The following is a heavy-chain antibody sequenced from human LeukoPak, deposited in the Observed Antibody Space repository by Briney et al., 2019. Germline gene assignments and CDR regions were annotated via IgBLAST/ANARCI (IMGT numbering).Heavy chain of an antibody. D-gene: IGHD3-10*01. Sequence: SETLSLTCTVSGGSISSSSYYWGWIRQPPGKGLEWIGSIYYSGSTYYNPSLKSRVTISVDTSKNQFSLKLSSVTAADTAVYYCARVGAPLGDPLDYWGQGTLVTVSS. J-gene: IGHJ4*02. CDR3: ARVGAPLGDPLDY. CDR1: GGSISSSSYY. CDR2: IYYSGST. V-gene: IGHV4-39*07.